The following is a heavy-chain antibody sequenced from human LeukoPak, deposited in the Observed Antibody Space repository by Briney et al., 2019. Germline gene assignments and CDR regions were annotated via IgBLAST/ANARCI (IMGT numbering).Heavy chain of an antibody. Sequence: GGSLRLSCAASGFTFSHYAMSWVRQTPGKGLEWVSGISGSGATTYYADSVKGRFTISRDNSKNTLYLQMSSLRAEDTAVYYCVKATRYSSSFYFDSWGQGTLVTVSS. CDR1: GFTFSHYA. CDR2: ISGSGATT. V-gene: IGHV3-23*01. D-gene: IGHD6-13*01. CDR3: VKATRYSSSFYFDS. J-gene: IGHJ4*02.